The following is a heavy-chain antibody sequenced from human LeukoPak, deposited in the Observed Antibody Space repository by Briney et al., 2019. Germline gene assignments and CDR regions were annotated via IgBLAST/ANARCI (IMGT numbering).Heavy chain of an antibody. D-gene: IGHD6-13*01. J-gene: IGHJ4*02. CDR2: ISWNSGTI. CDR3: AKDLSGDSSSWYYFDS. CDR1: GFSIDDYA. Sequence: PGRSLTLSCAASGFSIDDYAMHWVRQAPGKGLEWVSGISWNSGTIAYGDSVKGRFTISRDNAKNSLYLQMNSLRAEDTALYYCAKDLSGDSSSWYYFDSWGQGTLVTVSS. V-gene: IGHV3-9*01.